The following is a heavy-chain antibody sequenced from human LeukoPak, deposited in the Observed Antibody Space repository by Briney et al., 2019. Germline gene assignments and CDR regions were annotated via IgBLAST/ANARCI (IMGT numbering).Heavy chain of an antibody. Sequence: GGSLRLSCAASGFTFSSHWMHWVRQVPGKGLVWVSRINTDGRTTNYADSVKGRFTISRDNAKNTLYLQMISLSAEDTAVYYCTRSLIGINDHWGQGTLVTVSS. CDR1: GFTFSSHW. J-gene: IGHJ5*02. V-gene: IGHV3-74*01. D-gene: IGHD3-16*02. CDR3: TRSLIGINDH. CDR2: INTDGRTT.